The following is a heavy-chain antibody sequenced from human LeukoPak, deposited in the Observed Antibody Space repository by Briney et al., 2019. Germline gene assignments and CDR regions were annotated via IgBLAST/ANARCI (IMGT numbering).Heavy chain of an antibody. D-gene: IGHD3/OR15-3a*01. J-gene: IGHJ3*02. CDR1: GFTFSDSW. V-gene: IGHV3-74*01. Sequence: PGVSLRLSCAASGFTFSDSWMYWVRQAPGKGLLWVAFINTDGSSTNYADSVKGGFTISRDNAKNTLDLQVNSLRAEDTAVYYCARALWPGGFDIWGQGTMVTVSS. CDR3: ARALWPGGFDI. CDR2: INTDGSST.